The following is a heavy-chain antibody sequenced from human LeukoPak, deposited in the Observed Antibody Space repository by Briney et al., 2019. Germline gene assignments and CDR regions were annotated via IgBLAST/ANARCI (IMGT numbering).Heavy chain of an antibody. D-gene: IGHD3-22*01. V-gene: IGHV1-18*01. CDR1: GYTFTSYG. Sequence: ASVKVSCKVSGYTFTSYGMSWVRQAPGQGLEWMGWISAYNGNTNYAQKLQGRVSLTTDTSTRTAYMELRSLRSDDTAVYYCARIYDSSGYYPSYFDYWGQGTLVTVSS. J-gene: IGHJ4*02. CDR3: ARIYDSSGYYPSYFDY. CDR2: ISAYNGNT.